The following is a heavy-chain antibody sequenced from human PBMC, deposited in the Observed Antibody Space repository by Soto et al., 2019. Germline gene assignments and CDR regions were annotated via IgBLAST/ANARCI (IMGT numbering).Heavy chain of an antibody. D-gene: IGHD2-2*01. CDR1: GFTFDDYA. Sequence: EVQLVESGGGLVQPGRSLTLSCAASGFTFDDYAMHWVRQAPGKGLEWVSGISWNSDTIGYADSVRGRFTISRDNAENSLYLQMNSLGAEDTALYYCAKDKGPRNCSTRNCFWVARGMDVWGQGTTVTVSS. V-gene: IGHV3-9*01. J-gene: IGHJ6*02. CDR3: AKDKGPRNCSTRNCFWVARGMDV. CDR2: ISWNSDTI.